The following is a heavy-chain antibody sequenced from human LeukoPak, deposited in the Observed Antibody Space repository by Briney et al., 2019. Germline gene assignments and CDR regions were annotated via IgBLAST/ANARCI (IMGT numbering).Heavy chain of an antibody. Sequence: GRSLRLSCAASGFTFSSYAMHWVRQAPGKGLEWVAVISYDGSNKYYADSVKGRFTISRDNSKNTLYLQMNSLRAEDTAVYYCAREAYCGGDCYATNDYWGQGTLVIVSS. J-gene: IGHJ4*02. V-gene: IGHV3-30-3*01. CDR2: ISYDGSNK. D-gene: IGHD2-21*02. CDR1: GFTFSSYA. CDR3: AREAYCGGDCYATNDY.